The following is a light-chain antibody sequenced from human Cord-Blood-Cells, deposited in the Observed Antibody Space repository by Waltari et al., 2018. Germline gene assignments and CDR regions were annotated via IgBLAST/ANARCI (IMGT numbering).Light chain of an antibody. J-gene: IGLJ3*02. Sequence: QSALTQPRSVSGSPGQSVTISCTGTSSDVGGYNYVSWYQQHPGKAPKLMIYDVSKRPSGVPDRFSGSKSDNTASLTISGLQAEDEADYYCCSYAGSHTWVFGGGTKLTVL. CDR1: SSDVGGYNY. CDR3: CSYAGSHTWV. CDR2: DVS. V-gene: IGLV2-11*01.